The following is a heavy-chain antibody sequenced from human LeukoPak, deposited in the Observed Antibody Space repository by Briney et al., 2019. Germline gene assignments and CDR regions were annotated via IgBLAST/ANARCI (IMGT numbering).Heavy chain of an antibody. CDR2: INPRSGGT. J-gene: IGHJ4*02. CDR1: GYTFTDFY. Sequence: ASVKVSCKASGYTFTDFYIHWVRQAPGQGLEWMGWINPRSGGTNYAQKFQGRVTMTRDTSISTAYMELNSLRSEDTAVYYCAGDNYIGYSSGRYSGYWGQGALVTVSS. D-gene: IGHD6-19*01. V-gene: IGHV1-2*02. CDR3: AGDNYIGYSSGRYSGY.